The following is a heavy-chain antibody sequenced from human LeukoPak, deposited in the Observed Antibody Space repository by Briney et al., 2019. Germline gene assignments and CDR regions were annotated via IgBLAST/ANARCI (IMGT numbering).Heavy chain of an antibody. CDR1: GLTFGDYA. CDR3: TREGILWFGKSDAFDI. J-gene: IGHJ3*02. D-gene: IGHD3-10*01. V-gene: IGHV3-49*04. CDR2: IRSKAYGGTT. Sequence: GGSLRLSCTASGLTFGDYAMSWVRQAPGKGLEWVGFIRSKAYGGTTEYAASVKGRFTISRDDSNSIAYLQMNSLKTEDTAVYYCTREGILWFGKSDAFDIWGQGTMVTVSS.